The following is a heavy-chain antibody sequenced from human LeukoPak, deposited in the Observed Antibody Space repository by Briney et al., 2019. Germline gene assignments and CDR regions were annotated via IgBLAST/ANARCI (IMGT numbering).Heavy chain of an antibody. CDR1: GFTFSSYA. D-gene: IGHD2-2*01. CDR3: ARDIVVVPAADSDGAMDV. J-gene: IGHJ6*03. CDR2: ISYDGSNK. Sequence: PGGSLRLSCAASGFTFSSYAMHWVRQAPGKGLEWVAVISYDGSNKYYADSVKGRFTISRDNSKNTLYLQMSSLRAEDTAVYYCARDIVVVPAADSDGAMDVWGKGTTVTVSS. V-gene: IGHV3-30-3*01.